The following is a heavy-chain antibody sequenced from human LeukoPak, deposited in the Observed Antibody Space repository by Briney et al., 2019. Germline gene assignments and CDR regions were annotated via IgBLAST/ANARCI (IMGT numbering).Heavy chain of an antibody. CDR3: ARVARFDSIDY. CDR2: TKNKANNYNT. Sequence: PGGSLRLSCAASGFTFSDHYMDWVRRAPGKGLEWVGRTKNKANNYNTEYAASVKGRFIISRDDSKNSLFLQMNSLKTEDTAVYYCARVARFDSIDYWGQGTLVTVSS. D-gene: IGHD3-9*01. V-gene: IGHV3-72*01. CDR1: GFTFSDHY. J-gene: IGHJ4*02.